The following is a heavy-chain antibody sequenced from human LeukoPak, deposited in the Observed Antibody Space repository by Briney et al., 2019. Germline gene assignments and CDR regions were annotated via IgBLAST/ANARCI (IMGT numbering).Heavy chain of an antibody. CDR2: IIPIFGTA. V-gene: IGHV1-69*06. Sequence: SVKVSCKASGGTFSSYAISWVRQAPGQGLEWMGGIIPIFGTANYAQKFQGRVTITADKSTSTAYMELSSLRSEDTAVYYCARDRVRQQLRYYYYYGMDVWGKGTTVTVSS. CDR1: GGTFSSYA. CDR3: ARDRVRQQLRYYYYYGMDV. D-gene: IGHD6-13*01. J-gene: IGHJ6*04.